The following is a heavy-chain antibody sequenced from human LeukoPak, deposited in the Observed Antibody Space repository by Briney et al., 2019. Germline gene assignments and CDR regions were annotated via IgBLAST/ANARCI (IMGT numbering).Heavy chain of an antibody. CDR2: IYHSGST. J-gene: IGHJ4*02. V-gene: IGHV4-4*02. CDR1: GDSVSSGNW. Sequence: PSETLSLTCAVSGDSVSSGNWWSWVRQPPGKGLEWIGEIYHSGSTNYNPSLKSRVTISVDKSKNQFSLRLSSVTAADTAVYYCARDERRTSLDYWGQGTLVTVSS. CDR3: ARDERRTSLDY. D-gene: IGHD3/OR15-3a*01.